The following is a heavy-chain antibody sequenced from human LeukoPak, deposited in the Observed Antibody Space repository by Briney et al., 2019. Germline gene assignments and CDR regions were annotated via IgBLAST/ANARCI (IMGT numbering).Heavy chain of an antibody. J-gene: IGHJ4*02. Sequence: ASVKVSCKTSGYTFTSYHLHWVRQAPGQGLEWMGIINPSGGSTTYAQKFQGRVTMTRDTSTSTVSMELSSLRSEDTAIYYCARYGGYSVIIDYWGQGTLVTVSS. CDR1: GYTFTSYH. V-gene: IGHV1-46*01. CDR2: INPSGGST. CDR3: ARYGGYSVIIDY. D-gene: IGHD4-23*01.